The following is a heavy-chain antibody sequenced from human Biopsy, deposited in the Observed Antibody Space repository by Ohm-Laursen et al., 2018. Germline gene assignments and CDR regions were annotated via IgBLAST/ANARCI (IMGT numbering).Heavy chain of an antibody. CDR3: ARLGNFWNAEDGLDL. Sequence: SETLSLTCTVSDDSIRNSYWTWIRQPPGQGLEWIGHASYSGYTNYNPSLKSRVTISVDTSKNHFPLNLSSVTAADTAVYSCARLGNFWNAEDGLDLWGLGTMVTVSS. CDR2: ASYSGYT. V-gene: IGHV4-59*08. CDR1: DDSIRNSY. J-gene: IGHJ3*01. D-gene: IGHD3-3*01.